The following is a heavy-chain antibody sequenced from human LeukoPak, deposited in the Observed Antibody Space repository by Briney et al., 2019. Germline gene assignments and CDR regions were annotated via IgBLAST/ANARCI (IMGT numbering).Heavy chain of an antibody. CDR3: AKDDDRHWGSSCQDY. V-gene: IGHV3-30*02. J-gene: IGHJ4*02. CDR1: GFDFKNYG. D-gene: IGHD2-2*01. CDR2: IRYDGSPK. Sequence: GGSLRLSCAASGFDFKNYGMHWVRQAPGKGLEEAAFIRYDGSPKYYADYVRGRFTISRDNSKNMLYLQMNSLETEDTAVYYCAKDDDRHWGSSCQDYWGQGTLVTVSS.